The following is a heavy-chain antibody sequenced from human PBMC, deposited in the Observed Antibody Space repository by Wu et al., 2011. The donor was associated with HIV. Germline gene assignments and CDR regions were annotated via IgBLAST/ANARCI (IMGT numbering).Heavy chain of an antibody. D-gene: IGHD3-10*01. V-gene: IGHV1-46*01. CDR1: GYTFTSYY. CDR2: INPSGGST. J-gene: IGHJ4*02. Sequence: QVQLVQSGAEVKKPGASVKVSCKASGYTFTSYYMHWVRQAPGQGLEWMGIINPSGGSTSYAQKFQGRVTMTRDTSTSTVYMELSSLRSEDTAVYYCARANYYGSGSYYNRFDYWGQGTLVTVSS. CDR3: ARANYYGSGSYYNRFDY.